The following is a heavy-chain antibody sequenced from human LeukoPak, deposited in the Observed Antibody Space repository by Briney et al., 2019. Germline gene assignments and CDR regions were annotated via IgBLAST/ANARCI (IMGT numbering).Heavy chain of an antibody. Sequence: GVSLRLSCAASGFTFRSYAMNWVRQAPGKGLEWVSAISGSGSSTYYADSVKGRFTISRDNSKNTLYLQMNSLRAEDTAEYYCAKDGPASWGYFDYWGQGTLVTVSS. CDR1: GFTFRSYA. J-gene: IGHJ4*02. CDR2: ISGSGSST. D-gene: IGHD3-16*01. V-gene: IGHV3-23*01. CDR3: AKDGPASWGYFDY.